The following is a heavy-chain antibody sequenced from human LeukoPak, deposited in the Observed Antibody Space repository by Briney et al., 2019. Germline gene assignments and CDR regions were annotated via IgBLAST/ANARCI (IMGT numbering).Heavy chain of an antibody. Sequence: GGSLRLSCAGSGFSFSDAWSNWVRQTPEKGLEWLARIKRQTEGWAKDYAAPVKGRFTISRDDSKSTVYLQMNSLEIEDTAVYFCSRNADHDWWGQGTLVTVSS. CDR3: SRNADHDW. CDR1: GFSFSDAW. J-gene: IGHJ4*02. CDR2: IKRQTEGWAK. D-gene: IGHD1-14*01. V-gene: IGHV3-15*01.